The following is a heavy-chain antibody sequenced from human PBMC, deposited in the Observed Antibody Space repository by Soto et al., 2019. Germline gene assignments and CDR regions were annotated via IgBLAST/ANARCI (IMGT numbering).Heavy chain of an antibody. J-gene: IGHJ4*02. CDR3: ARAEIAVAGTKSFYY. D-gene: IGHD6-19*01. CDR2: IGTAGDT. CDR1: GFTFSSYD. Sequence: GASLRLSCAASGFTFSSYDMHWVRQATGKGLEWVSAIGTAGDTYYPGSVKGRFTISRENAKNSLYLQMNSLRAEDTAVYYCARAEIAVAGTKSFYYWGQGTLVTVSS. V-gene: IGHV3-13*01.